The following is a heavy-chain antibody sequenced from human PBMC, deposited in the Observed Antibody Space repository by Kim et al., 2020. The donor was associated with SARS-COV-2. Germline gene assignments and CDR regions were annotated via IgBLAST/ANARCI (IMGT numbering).Heavy chain of an antibody. CDR3: SREPIS. D-gene: IGHD2-21*01. J-gene: IGHJ4*02. CDR1: GASITSGGYY. V-gene: IGHV4-31*03. Sequence: SETLSLTCTVSGASITSGGYYWTWSRQHPGQGLEWIGYIYSSAKSDFNPSLKSRVAITMDTSNNQFSLKLNSVTAADTAVYYCSREPISWGQGILVTVSS. CDR2: IYSSAKS.